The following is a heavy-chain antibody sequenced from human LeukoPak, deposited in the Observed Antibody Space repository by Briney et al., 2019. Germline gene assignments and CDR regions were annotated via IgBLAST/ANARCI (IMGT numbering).Heavy chain of an antibody. V-gene: IGHV4-59*01. CDR2: ISYSGST. CDR3: ASFRGSYKPFDY. J-gene: IGHJ4*02. D-gene: IGHD1-26*01. Sequence: SETLSLTCTVSDGSISTNYWSWIRQPPGKGLESIEYISYSGSTNYNPSLKSRVTISVDTSNNQFSLKLSSVTAADTAVYYCASFRGSYKPFDYWGQGTLVTVSS. CDR1: DGSISTNY.